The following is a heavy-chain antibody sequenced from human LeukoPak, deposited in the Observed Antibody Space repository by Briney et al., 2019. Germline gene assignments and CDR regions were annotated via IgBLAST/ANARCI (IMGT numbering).Heavy chain of an antibody. D-gene: IGHD2-2*02. CDR3: ARNSAYCTSTSCYNDY. J-gene: IGHJ4*02. CDR1: GYTFTIYY. Sequence: ASVKVSCKTSGYTFTIYYMHWVRQAPGQGLEWMGWINPNSGATTYAQRFQGRATMTRDTSISTAYMELSRLRSDDTAVYYCARNSAYCTSTSCYNDYWGQGTLVTVSS. CDR2: INPNSGAT. V-gene: IGHV1-2*02.